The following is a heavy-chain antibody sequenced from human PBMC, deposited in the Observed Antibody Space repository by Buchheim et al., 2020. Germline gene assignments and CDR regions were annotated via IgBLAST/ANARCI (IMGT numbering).Heavy chain of an antibody. V-gene: IGHV3-30-3*01. J-gene: IGHJ4*02. CDR1: GFTFSSYA. D-gene: IGHD4-17*01. CDR2: ISYDGSNK. Sequence: QVQLVESGGGVVQPGRSLRLSCAASGFTFSSYAMHWVRQAPGKGLEWVAVISYDGSNKYYADSVKGRFTISRDNSKNTLYLQMNSLRAEDTAVYHCARDSSNGDYIDYWGQGTL. CDR3: ARDSSNGDYIDY.